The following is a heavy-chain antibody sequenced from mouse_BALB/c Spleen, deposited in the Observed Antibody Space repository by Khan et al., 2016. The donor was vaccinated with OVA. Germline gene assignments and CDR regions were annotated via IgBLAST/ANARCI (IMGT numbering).Heavy chain of an antibody. CDR2: ISSGGSYT. CDR1: GFSFSSYS. J-gene: IGHJ2*01. D-gene: IGHD1-1*01. V-gene: IGHV5-6-4*01. Sequence: EVELVESGGGLVRPGGSLKLSCAASGFSFSSYSMSWVRQTPAKRLEWVATISSGGSYTYYQDSVKGRFTISRDNAKNPQHLQVNSLRSEATAMYYCTRHRGDCSSSPYFDYWGQGTTLTVSS. CDR3: TRHRGDCSSSPYFDY.